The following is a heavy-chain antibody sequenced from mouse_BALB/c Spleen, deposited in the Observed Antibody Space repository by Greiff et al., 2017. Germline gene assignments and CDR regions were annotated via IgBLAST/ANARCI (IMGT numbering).Heavy chain of an antibody. CDR1: GFTFSSYT. CDR3: ARHYGTPFAY. J-gene: IGHJ3*01. CDR2: ISNGGGST. D-gene: IGHD1-1*01. V-gene: IGHV5-12-2*01. Sequence: EVKVVESGGGLVQPGGSLKLSCAASGFTFSSYTMSWVRQTPEKRLEWVAYISNGGGSTYYPDTVKGRFTISRDNAKNTLYLQMSSLKSEDTAMYYCARHYGTPFAYWGQGTLVTVSA.